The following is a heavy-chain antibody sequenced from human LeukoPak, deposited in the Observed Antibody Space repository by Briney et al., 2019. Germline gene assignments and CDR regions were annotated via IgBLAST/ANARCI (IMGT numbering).Heavy chain of an antibody. CDR1: GFTFSSYA. Sequence: TGGSLRLSCVASGFTFSSYAMSWVRQAPGKGLEWVSDISGSGGSTYYADSVKGRFTISRDNSKNTLYLQMNSLRAEDTAVYYCAKDRRAGSYDYWGQGTLVTVSS. D-gene: IGHD3-10*01. V-gene: IGHV3-23*01. CDR3: AKDRRAGSYDY. J-gene: IGHJ4*02. CDR2: ISGSGGST.